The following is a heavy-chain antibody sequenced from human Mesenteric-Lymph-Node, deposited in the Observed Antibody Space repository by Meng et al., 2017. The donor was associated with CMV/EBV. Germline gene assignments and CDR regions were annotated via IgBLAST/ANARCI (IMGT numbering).Heavy chain of an antibody. V-gene: IGHV3-48*03. D-gene: IGHD2-2*01. CDR3: ARSDCSSPTCYLWDAFDI. J-gene: IGHJ3*02. Sequence: GESLKISCAASGFTFSSYEMTWVRQAPGKGLEWVSYISSSGSAVYYADSVKGRFTISRDNAKKSLYLQMNSLRADDTAVYYCARSDCSSPTCYLWDAFDIWGQGTMVTVSS. CDR2: ISSSGSAV. CDR1: GFTFSSYE.